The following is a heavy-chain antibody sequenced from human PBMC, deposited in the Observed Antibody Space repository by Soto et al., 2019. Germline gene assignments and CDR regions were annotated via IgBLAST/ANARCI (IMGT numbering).Heavy chain of an antibody. D-gene: IGHD2-8*01. CDR3: AKDLNEDIVLMVYGLSQNIDY. CDR1: GFTFSSYG. V-gene: IGHV3-30*18. Sequence: GGSLRLSCAASGFTFSSYGMHWVRQAPGKGLEWVAVISYDGSNKYYADSVKGRFTISRDNSKNTLYLQMNSLRAEDTAVYYCAKDLNEDIVLMVYGLSQNIDYWGQGTLVTVPS. J-gene: IGHJ4*02. CDR2: ISYDGSNK.